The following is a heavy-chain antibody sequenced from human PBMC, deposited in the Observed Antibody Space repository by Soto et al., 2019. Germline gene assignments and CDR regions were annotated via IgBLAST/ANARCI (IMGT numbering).Heavy chain of an antibody. CDR2: VNPSGGHT. CDR1: GDTFTDYY. Sequence: QVQLMQSGAEVKKPGASVKVSCKASGDTFTDYYIHWVRQAPGQGLEWMGTVNPSGGHTTYAQHFLGRVTMTRDTSTSTLYMALTSLTSDDTAIYYCXRGGXXXVXXAALDYWGQGTLVTVSS. CDR3: XRGGXXXVXXAALDY. V-gene: IGHV1-46*01. J-gene: IGHJ4*02.